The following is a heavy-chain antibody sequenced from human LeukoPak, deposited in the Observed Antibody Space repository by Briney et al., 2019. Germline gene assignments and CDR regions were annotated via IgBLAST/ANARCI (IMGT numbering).Heavy chain of an antibody. CDR2: ISSSSSTI. D-gene: IGHD1-14*01. J-gene: IGHJ4*02. Sequence: GGSLRLSCAASGFTFSSYSMNWVRQAPGKGLEWVSYISSSSSTIYYADSVKGRFTISRDNAKNSLYLQMNSLRAEDTAVYYCASSGRRGLRGFDYWGQGTLVTVSS. CDR1: GFTFSSYS. CDR3: ASSGRRGLRGFDY. V-gene: IGHV3-48*01.